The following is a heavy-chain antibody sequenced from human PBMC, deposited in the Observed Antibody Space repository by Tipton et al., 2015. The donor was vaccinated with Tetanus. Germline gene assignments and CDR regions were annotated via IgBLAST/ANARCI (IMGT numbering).Heavy chain of an antibody. D-gene: IGHD2-15*01. J-gene: IGHJ5*02. CDR1: GVSISNSSHY. Sequence: TLSLTCTVSGVSISNSSHYWSWIRQPPGKGLEWIGYIYYSGSTNCNPSLKSRVTISVDTSKNQFSLKLSSVTAADTAVYYCAREPYCSGGSCYYAPWGQGTLVTVSS. CDR3: AREPYCSGGSCYYAP. CDR2: IYYSGST. V-gene: IGHV4-61*01.